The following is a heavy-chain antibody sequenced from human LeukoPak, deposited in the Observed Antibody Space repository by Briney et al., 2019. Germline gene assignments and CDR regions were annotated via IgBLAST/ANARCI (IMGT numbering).Heavy chain of an antibody. CDR3: ARGYYYGSGSYFDY. Sequence: GGSLRLSCAASGFTFSSYIMNWVRQAPGKGLEWVSSISSSSTNIHYADSVKGRFTISTHNAKTSLYLQMNSLRAEDTAVYYCARGYYYGSGSYFDYWGQGTLVTVSS. CDR2: ISSSSTNI. J-gene: IGHJ4*02. D-gene: IGHD3-10*01. V-gene: IGHV3-21*01. CDR1: GFTFSSYI.